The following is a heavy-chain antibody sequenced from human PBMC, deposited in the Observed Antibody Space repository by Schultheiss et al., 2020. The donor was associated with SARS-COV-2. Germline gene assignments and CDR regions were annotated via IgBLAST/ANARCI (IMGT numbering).Heavy chain of an antibody. CDR1: GGSISSYY. Sequence: SETLSLTCTVSGGSISSYYWSWIRQPPGKGLEWIGYIYYSGSTNYNPSLKSRVTISVGTSKNQFSLKLSSVTAADTAVYYCARRGGVTTFPRGAFDIWGQGTMVTVSS. CDR3: ARRGGVTTFPRGAFDI. V-gene: IGHV4-59*01. CDR2: IYYSGST. D-gene: IGHD4-17*01. J-gene: IGHJ3*02.